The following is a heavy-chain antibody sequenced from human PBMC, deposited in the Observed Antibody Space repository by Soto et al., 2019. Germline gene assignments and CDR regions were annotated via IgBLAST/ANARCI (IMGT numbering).Heavy chain of an antibody. CDR3: AKFGGAGDYGVVNGLDV. CDR2: ISYDGSNK. D-gene: IGHD4-17*01. CDR1: GFTFSSYG. Sequence: PGGSLRLSCAASGFTFSSYGMHWVRQAPGQGLEWVAVISYDGSNKYYADSVKGRFTISRDNSKNTLYLQMNSLRAEDTAVYYCAKFGGAGDYGVVNGLDVWGQGTTVTVSS. V-gene: IGHV3-30*18. J-gene: IGHJ6*02.